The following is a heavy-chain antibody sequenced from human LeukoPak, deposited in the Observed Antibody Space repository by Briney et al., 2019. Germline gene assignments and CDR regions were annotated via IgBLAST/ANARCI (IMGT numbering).Heavy chain of an antibody. CDR1: GGSISSYY. D-gene: IGHD3-10*01. V-gene: IGHV4-59*01. CDR2: IYYSGST. Sequence: SETLSLTCTVSGGSISSYYWSWIRQPPGKGLEWIGYIYYSGSTNYNPSLKSRVTISVDTSKNQFSLKLSSVTAADTAVYYCARGPPNYYGSGSYAGYYYYYYMDVWGKGTTVTVSS. CDR3: ARGPPNYYGSGSYAGYYYYYYMDV. J-gene: IGHJ6*03.